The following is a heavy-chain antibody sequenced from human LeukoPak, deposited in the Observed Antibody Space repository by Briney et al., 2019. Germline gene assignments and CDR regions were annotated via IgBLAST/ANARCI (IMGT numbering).Heavy chain of an antibody. V-gene: IGHV3-33*05. CDR1: GFSLSSYG. D-gene: IGHD3-22*01. CDR3: ASGSLGHYYDSSGYEY. Sequence: GGSLRLSCAASGFSLSSYGMNWVRQAPGKGLEWVGGIKFDGIQEFYADSVKGRFTVSKVTSKNTLHLQMDSLRAEDTAVYYCASGSLGHYYDSSGYEYWSQGTLVTVSS. J-gene: IGHJ4*02. CDR2: IKFDGIQE.